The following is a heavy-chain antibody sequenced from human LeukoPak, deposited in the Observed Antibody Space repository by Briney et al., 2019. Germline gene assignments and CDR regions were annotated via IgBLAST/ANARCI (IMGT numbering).Heavy chain of an antibody. J-gene: IGHJ4*02. CDR3: AKMARNYYDSSGPLDY. D-gene: IGHD3-22*01. CDR2: ISESGAGT. Sequence: PGGSLRLSCAASGNTLSSYAMNWVRQAPGKGLEWVSSISESGAGTYYADSVKGRSTISRDNSKNTLYLQMNSLRAEDTAVYYCAKMARNYYDSSGPLDYWGQGTLVTVSS. V-gene: IGHV3-23*01. CDR1: GNTLSSYA.